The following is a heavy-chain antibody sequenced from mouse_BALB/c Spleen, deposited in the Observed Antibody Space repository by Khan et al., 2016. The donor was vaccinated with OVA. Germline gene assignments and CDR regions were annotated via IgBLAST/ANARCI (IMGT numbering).Heavy chain of an antibody. Sequence: EVQLQQSGPELMKPGASVKISCKASGYSFTTYYIHWVLQSHGKSLDWIGYIDPFSGDTTSNQKFKGMATLTVDKSSSTAYIHLHNLTSEDSASSDCTRHGYVACLTYWGQGTLVTVSA. CDR3: TRHGYVACLTY. CDR2: IDPFSGDT. J-gene: IGHJ3*01. D-gene: IGHD2-2*01. CDR1: GYSFTTYY. V-gene: IGHV1S135*01.